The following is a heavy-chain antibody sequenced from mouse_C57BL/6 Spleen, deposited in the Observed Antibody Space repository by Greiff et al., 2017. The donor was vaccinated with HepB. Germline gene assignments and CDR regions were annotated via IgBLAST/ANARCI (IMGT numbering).Heavy chain of an antibody. D-gene: IGHD1-1*01. CDR1: GFTFSSYA. CDR2: ISDGGSYT. CDR3: ATYYGSSYGWFAY. Sequence: EVKLMESGGGLVKPGGSLKLSCAASGFTFSSYAMSWVRQTPEKRLEWVATISDGGSYTYYPDNVKGRFTISRDNAKNNLYLQMSHLKSEDTAMYYCATYYGSSYGWFAYWGQGTLVTVSA. J-gene: IGHJ3*01. V-gene: IGHV5-4*03.